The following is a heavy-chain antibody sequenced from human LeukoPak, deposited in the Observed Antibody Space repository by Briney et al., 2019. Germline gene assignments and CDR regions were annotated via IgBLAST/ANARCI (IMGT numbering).Heavy chain of an antibody. J-gene: IGHJ4*02. CDR2: IYHSGST. D-gene: IGHD6-13*01. Sequence: PSETLSLTCAVSGGSISSSNWWSWVRQPPGKGLEWIGEIYHSGSTNYNPSLKSRVTISVDKSKNQFSLKLSSVTAADTAVYYCARVDLDDSSWYGYFDSWGQGTLVTVSS. CDR3: ARVDLDDSSWYGYFDS. V-gene: IGHV4-4*02. CDR1: GGSISSSNW.